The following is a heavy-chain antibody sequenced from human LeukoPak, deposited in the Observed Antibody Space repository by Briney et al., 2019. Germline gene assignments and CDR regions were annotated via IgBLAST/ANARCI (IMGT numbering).Heavy chain of an antibody. J-gene: IGHJ5*02. CDR3: ARLYGSGTVWFDP. CDR2: IYPSDSDT. D-gene: IGHD3-10*01. CDR1: GYTFSHYL. Sequence: WESLMISCKTLGYTFSHYLIGWVRQMPGKGLEWMGVIYPSDSDTRYSPSFQGQVTISADKSNNTAYLHWSRLKASDTAVYYCARLYGSGTVWFDPWGQGTLVIVSS. V-gene: IGHV5-51*01.